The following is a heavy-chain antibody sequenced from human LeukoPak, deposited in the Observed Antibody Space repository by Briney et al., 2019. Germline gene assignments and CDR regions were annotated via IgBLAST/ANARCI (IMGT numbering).Heavy chain of an antibody. J-gene: IGHJ6*03. CDR1: GFIFSTDA. CDR3: AKVMPPGRIRFYSYYMDV. D-gene: IGHD2-15*01. Sequence: GGSLRLSCAASGFIFSTDAMSWVRQAPGKGLEWVSTITSSGGSAFYADSVRGRFTISRDNSKNTLNLQMNGLRVEDTAVYYCAKVMPPGRIRFYSYYMDVWGKGTTVSVS. V-gene: IGHV3-23*01. CDR2: ITSSGGSA.